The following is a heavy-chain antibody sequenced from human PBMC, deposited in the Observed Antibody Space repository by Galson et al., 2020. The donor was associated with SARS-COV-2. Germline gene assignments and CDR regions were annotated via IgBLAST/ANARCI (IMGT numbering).Heavy chain of an antibody. J-gene: IGHJ3*02. CDR3: AGRVAGANSLDI. CDR1: GDSVSSNSGA. Sequence: SQTLSLTCAISGDSVSSNSGAWNWIRQSPSRGIEWLGRTYYRSKWSTDYAVSVKSRITINPDTSKNQFSLELNSVTPEDTAMYYCAGRVAGANSLDIWGQGTMVIVSS. V-gene: IGHV6-1*01. CDR2: TYYRSKWST. D-gene: IGHD1-26*01.